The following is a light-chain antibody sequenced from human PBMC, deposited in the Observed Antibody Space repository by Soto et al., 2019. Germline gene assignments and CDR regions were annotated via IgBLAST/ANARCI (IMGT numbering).Light chain of an antibody. CDR3: QLYGSSPMYT. V-gene: IGKV3-20*01. J-gene: IGKJ2*01. CDR1: QSVSNSA. Sequence: EIVLTQSPATLSLSPGERATLSCRGSQSVSNSALAWYLQKPGQAPRLLIYGASSRATGIPDRFSGGGSGTDFSLTISRLEPEDFAVYFCQLYGSSPMYTFGQGTRLEI. CDR2: GAS.